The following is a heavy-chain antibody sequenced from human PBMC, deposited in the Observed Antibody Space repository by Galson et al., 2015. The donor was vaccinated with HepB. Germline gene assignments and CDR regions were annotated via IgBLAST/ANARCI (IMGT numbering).Heavy chain of an antibody. CDR3: ARGVILWFGEPNWFDP. CDR2: ISYDGSNK. Sequence: LRLSCAASGFTFSSYAMHWVRQAPGKGLEWVAVISYDGSNKYYADSVKGRFTISRDNSKNTLYLQMNSLRAEDTAVYYCARGVILWFGEPNWFDPWGQGTLVTVSS. CDR1: GFTFSSYA. J-gene: IGHJ5*02. V-gene: IGHV3-30-3*01. D-gene: IGHD3-10*01.